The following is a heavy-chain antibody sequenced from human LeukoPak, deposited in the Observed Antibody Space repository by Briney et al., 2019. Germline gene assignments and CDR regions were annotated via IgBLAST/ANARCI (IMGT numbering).Heavy chain of an antibody. J-gene: IGHJ4*02. CDR3: ARLDCTGDGCYNH. Sequence: SETLSLTCSVSGDSVTSYYWSWIRQPPGKGLEWIGYVSSDGTTNYTPSLRSRVIMSVDTAKNHISLSLTSLTAADTAIYYCARLDCTGDGCYNHWGQETLVTVSS. D-gene: IGHD2-8*02. CDR1: GDSVTSYY. V-gene: IGHV4-59*08. CDR2: VSSDGTT.